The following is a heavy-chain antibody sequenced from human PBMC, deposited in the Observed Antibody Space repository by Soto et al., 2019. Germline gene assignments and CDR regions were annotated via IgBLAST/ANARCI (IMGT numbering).Heavy chain of an antibody. CDR3: ARLVTTVTHFDY. D-gene: IGHD4-17*01. CDR1: GGSISSYY. Sequence: QVQLQESGPGLVKPSEALSLTCTVSGGSISSYYWSWIRQPPGKGLEYIGYIYYSGDTNYNPSLKSRVTISVDTSKNQFALKVSSVTAADTAGYYCARLVTTVTHFDYWGQGTLFTVSS. J-gene: IGHJ4*02. V-gene: IGHV4-59*08. CDR2: IYYSGDT.